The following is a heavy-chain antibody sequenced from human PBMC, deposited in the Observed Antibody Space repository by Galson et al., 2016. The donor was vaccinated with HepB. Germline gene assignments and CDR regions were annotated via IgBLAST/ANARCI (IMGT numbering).Heavy chain of an antibody. D-gene: IGHD3-10*01. CDR1: GDSVYNNGAA. CDR3: ARAVMLGRGMDV. CDR2: TFYRSTWEN. Sequence: CAISGDSVYNNGAAWVWIRQSPSRGLEWLGRTFYRSTWENHYAGSVINRITISPDTSRNQFSLHLRSLTPEDTAVYYCARAVMLGRGMDVWGQGTTVTVSS. V-gene: IGHV6-1*01. J-gene: IGHJ6*02.